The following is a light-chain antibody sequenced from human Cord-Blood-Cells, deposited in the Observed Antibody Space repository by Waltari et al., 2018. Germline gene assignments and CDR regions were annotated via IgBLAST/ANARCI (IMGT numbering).Light chain of an antibody. CDR3: QQYGSSPLT. Sequence: EIVLTQSPGTLSLSPGERATLSCRDSQSVSSSYLAWYQQKPGQAPRLLIYGASSRATGIPDMFSGSGSGTDFTLTISRLEPEDCAVDYCQQYGSSPLTFGGGTKVEIK. CDR1: QSVSSSY. J-gene: IGKJ4*01. V-gene: IGKV3-20*01. CDR2: GAS.